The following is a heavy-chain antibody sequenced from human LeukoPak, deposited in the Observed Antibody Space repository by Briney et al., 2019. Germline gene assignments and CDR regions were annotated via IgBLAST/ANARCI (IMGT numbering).Heavy chain of an antibody. V-gene: IGHV3-66*02. D-gene: IGHD1-20*01. CDR3: AGDSVTGTLDY. CDR1: GFTFSTSA. Sequence: GGSLRLSCEVFGFTFSTSAMSWVRQAPGKGLEGVSVIYSGGSTYYADSVKGRFTISRDNSKNTLYLQMNSLRVEDTAVYYCAGDSVTGTLDYWGQGTLVTVSS. CDR2: IYSGGST. J-gene: IGHJ4*02.